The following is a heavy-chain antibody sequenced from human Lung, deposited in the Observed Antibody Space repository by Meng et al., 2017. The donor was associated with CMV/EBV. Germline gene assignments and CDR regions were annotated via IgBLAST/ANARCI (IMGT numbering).Heavy chain of an antibody. J-gene: IGHJ1*01. V-gene: IGHV4-4*02. CDR1: GDSITNHNW. D-gene: IGHD3-10*01. Sequence: GLGPALVKPSGTLSLTCAVSGDSITNHNWWAWVRQPPGKGLEWIGEITHRGSSAYNPSLKSRVSMSIDKSKNQFSLKLTSVTAAETAVYHCLRRSGGSVWGQGTLVTVSS. CDR3: LRRSGGSV. CDR2: ITHRGSS.